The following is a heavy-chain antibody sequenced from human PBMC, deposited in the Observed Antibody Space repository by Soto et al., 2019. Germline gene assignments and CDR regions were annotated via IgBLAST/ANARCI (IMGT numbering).Heavy chain of an antibody. V-gene: IGHV1-18*01. CDR3: AKNVQLPYYYYGMDA. J-gene: IGHJ6*02. D-gene: IGHD1-26*01. Sequence: QVQLLQSGAEVKKPGASVKVSCKASGYTFTKYGISWVRQAPGQGLEWMGWISGYNGNTNYAQKYQGRITMTIDTSTTTAYMELGSLTSDDTGVYYCAKNVQLPYYYYGMDAWGQGTTVTVSS. CDR2: ISGYNGNT. CDR1: GYTFTKYG.